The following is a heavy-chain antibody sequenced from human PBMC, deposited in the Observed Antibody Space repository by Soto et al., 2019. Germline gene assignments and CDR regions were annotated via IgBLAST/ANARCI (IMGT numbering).Heavy chain of an antibody. CDR3: ARPANTVADHFDL. J-gene: IGHJ4*02. Sequence: PGESPKIFCQVAGYTFPLYWNGWVRHMHGKGLEWMGIIYPSDSDTRYSRSFQGQVPISAEQSINTAYLQWDSLKASDTAIYYCARPANTVADHFDLWGQGTPVTVSS. CDR1: GYTFPLYW. V-gene: IGHV5-51*01. D-gene: IGHD4-17*01. CDR2: IYPSDSDT.